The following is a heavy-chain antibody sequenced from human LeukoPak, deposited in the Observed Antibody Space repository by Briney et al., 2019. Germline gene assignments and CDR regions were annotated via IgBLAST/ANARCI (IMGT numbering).Heavy chain of an antibody. CDR2: INHSGST. CDR1: GGSFSGYY. V-gene: IGHV4-34*01. D-gene: IGHD6-13*01. Sequence: SETLSLTCAVYGGSFSGYYWGWIRQPPGKGLEWIGEINHSGSTNYNPSLKSRVTISVDTSKNQFSLKLSSVTAADTAVYYCARERYSSSWYGVDYFDYWGQGTLVTVSS. CDR3: ARERYSSSWYGVDYFDY. J-gene: IGHJ4*02.